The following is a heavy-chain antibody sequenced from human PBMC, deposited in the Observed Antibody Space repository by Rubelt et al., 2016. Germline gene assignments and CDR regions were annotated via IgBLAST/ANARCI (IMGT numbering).Heavy chain of an antibody. CDR3: ARDAGIGWYFDL. D-gene: IGHD3-10*01. J-gene: IGHJ2*01. Sequence: QVQLQESGPGLVKPSETLSLTCTVSGGSISSYYWSWIRQPPGKGLEWIGYIYYSGGTNYNPSLKSRVTISVDTSKTQFSLKLSSVTAADTAVYYCARDAGIGWYFDLWGRGTLVTVSS. CDR1: GGSISSYY. V-gene: IGHV4-59*01. CDR2: IYYSGGT.